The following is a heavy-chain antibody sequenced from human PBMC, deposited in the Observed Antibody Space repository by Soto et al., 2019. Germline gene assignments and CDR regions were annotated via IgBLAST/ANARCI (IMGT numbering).Heavy chain of an antibody. CDR1: GFTFSSYG. Sequence: EVQLLESGGGLVQPGGSLRLSCAASGFTFSSYGMTWVRQAPGKGLEWVSFSSATGTGTYYADSVKGRFTISRDNAKNTVYLQMTSLRADDTAVYFCAKDRRAGGNYGFYSDFWGQGALVIVSS. CDR2: SSATGTGT. V-gene: IGHV3-23*01. J-gene: IGHJ4*02. CDR3: AKDRRAGGNYGFYSDF. D-gene: IGHD1-7*01.